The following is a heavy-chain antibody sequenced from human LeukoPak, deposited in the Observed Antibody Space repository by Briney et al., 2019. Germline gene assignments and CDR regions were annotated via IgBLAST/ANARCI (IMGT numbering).Heavy chain of an antibody. V-gene: IGHV4-4*09. CDR1: GGSISSSH. J-gene: IGHJ6*03. CDR2: IHTSGGT. Sequence: SETLSLTCTVSGGSISSSHWSWIRQPPGKGLESIGNIHTSGGTNYSPSLKSRVTISADTSRNQFSLKLSSVTAADTAVYYCARGTSTVVTPNYYYYYCMDVWGKGTTVTVSS. D-gene: IGHD4-23*01. CDR3: ARGTSTVVTPNYYYYYCMDV.